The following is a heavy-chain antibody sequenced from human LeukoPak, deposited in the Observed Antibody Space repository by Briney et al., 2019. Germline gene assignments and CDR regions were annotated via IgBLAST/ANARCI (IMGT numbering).Heavy chain of an antibody. Sequence: GASVKVSCKASGYTFTNYDINWVRQASGQGFEWMGWMNPNSGNSGYAQKFQGRVTMTRDTSISTAYMELSGLRSDDTAIYYCARVKSPRLEAIYCDSLSCLNWFDPWGQGTLVTVSS. J-gene: IGHJ5*02. CDR3: ARVKSPRLEAIYCDSLSCLNWFDP. CDR1: GYTFTNYD. V-gene: IGHV1-8*02. D-gene: IGHD2/OR15-2a*01. CDR2: MNPNSGNS.